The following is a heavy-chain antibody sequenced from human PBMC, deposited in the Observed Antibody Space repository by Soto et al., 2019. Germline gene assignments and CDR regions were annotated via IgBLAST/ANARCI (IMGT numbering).Heavy chain of an antibody. CDR2: IYYSGST. V-gene: IGHV4-59*01. J-gene: IGHJ4*02. CDR3: ARDYYDSSGYYYFDY. D-gene: IGHD3-22*01. CDR1: GGSISSYY. Sequence: SETLSLTCTVSGGSISSYYWSWIRQPPGKGLEWIGYIYYSGSTNYNPSLKSRVTISVDTSKNQFSLKLSSVTAADTAVYYCARDYYDSSGYYYFDYWGQGTLVTVSS.